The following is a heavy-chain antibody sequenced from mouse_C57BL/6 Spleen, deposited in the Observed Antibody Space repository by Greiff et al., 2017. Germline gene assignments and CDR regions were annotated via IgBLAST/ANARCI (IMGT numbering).Heavy chain of an antibody. CDR2: IDPETGGT. CDR3: TRSPAQATYGHYYAMDY. D-gene: IGHD3-2*02. J-gene: IGHJ4*01. Sequence: QVQLQQSGAELVRPGASVTLSCKASGYTFTDYEMHWVKQTPVHGLEWIGAIDPETGGTAYNQKFKGKAILTADKSSSTAYMELRSLTSEDSAVYYCTRSPAQATYGHYYAMDYWGQGTSVTVSS. V-gene: IGHV1-15*01. CDR1: GYTFTDYE.